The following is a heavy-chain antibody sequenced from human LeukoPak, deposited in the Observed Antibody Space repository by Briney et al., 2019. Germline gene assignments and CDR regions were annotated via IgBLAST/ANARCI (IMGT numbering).Heavy chain of an antibody. Sequence: SETLSLTCTVSGGSISSYYWSWIRQPPGKGLEWIGYIYYSGSTNYNPSLKSRVTISVDTSKSQFSLKLSSVTAADTAVYYCARIGYCSGGSCYTRPNYYYYGMDVWGQGTTVTVSS. J-gene: IGHJ6*02. D-gene: IGHD2-15*01. V-gene: IGHV4-59*01. CDR3: ARIGYCSGGSCYTRPNYYYYGMDV. CDR2: IYYSGST. CDR1: GGSISSYY.